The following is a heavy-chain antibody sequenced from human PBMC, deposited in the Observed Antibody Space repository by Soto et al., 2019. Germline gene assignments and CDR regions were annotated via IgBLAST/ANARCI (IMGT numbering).Heavy chain of an antibody. CDR3: ARALHRITMVRGVMGIDY. D-gene: IGHD3-10*01. J-gene: IGHJ4*02. Sequence: SETLSLTCAVYGGSFSGYYWSWIRQPPGKGLEWIGEINHSGSTNYNPSLKSRVTISVDTSKNQFSLKLSSVTAADTAVYYCARALHRITMVRGVMGIDYWGQGTLVTAPQ. CDR2: INHSGST. CDR1: GGSFSGYY. V-gene: IGHV4-34*01.